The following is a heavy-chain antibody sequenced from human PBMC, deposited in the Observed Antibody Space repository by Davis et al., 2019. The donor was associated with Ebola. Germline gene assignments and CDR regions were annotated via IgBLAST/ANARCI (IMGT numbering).Heavy chain of an antibody. V-gene: IGHV5-51*01. CDR1: GNSFSSHW. D-gene: IGHD2-2*01. CDR2: IFTGDSDT. Sequence: GESLKIPCQDSGNSFSSHWIGWVRQMPGKGLEWMGIIFTGDSDTRYSPSFQGQVTFSVDKSIRTAYLHWNSLKASDTATYYCARQGTTSWDSWGQGTLVTVSS. CDR3: ARQGTTSWDS. J-gene: IGHJ4*02.